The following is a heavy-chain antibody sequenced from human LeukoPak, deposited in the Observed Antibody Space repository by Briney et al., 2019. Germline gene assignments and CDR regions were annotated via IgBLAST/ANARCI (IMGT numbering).Heavy chain of an antibody. CDR1: GFTFSSYS. J-gene: IGHJ6*03. V-gene: IGHV3-21*01. D-gene: IGHD1-26*01. Sequence: GGSLRLSCAASGFTFSSYSMSWVRQAPGKGLEWVSCISSSSSSYIYYADSVKGRFTISRDNAKNSLFLQMNSLRAEDTAVYFCARATWDPNYYYYMDVWGKGTTVTISS. CDR3: ARATWDPNYYYYMDV. CDR2: ISSSSSSYI.